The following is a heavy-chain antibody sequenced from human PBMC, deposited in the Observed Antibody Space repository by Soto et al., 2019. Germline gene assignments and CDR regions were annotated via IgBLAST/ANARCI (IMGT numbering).Heavy chain of an antibody. CDR2: IYYSGST. CDR1: GGSISSYY. Sequence: QVQLQESGPGLVKPSETLSLTCTVSGGSISSYYWSWIRQPPGKGLEWIGYIYYSGSTNYNPSLKSRVTISVDTSNNQFSLKLSSVTAADTAVYYCARDRGTSSGGSSWTSWYYYYGMDVWGQGTTVTVSS. V-gene: IGHV4-59*01. CDR3: ARDRGTSSGGSSWTSWYYYYGMDV. D-gene: IGHD6-13*01. J-gene: IGHJ6*02.